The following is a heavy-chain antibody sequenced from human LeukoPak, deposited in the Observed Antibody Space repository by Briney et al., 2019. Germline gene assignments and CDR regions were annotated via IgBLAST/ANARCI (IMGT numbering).Heavy chain of an antibody. CDR2: IYYSGST. V-gene: IGHV4-61*01. CDR1: GGSVSRDSYY. CDR3: ARMYSGYFDY. D-gene: IGHD1-26*01. Sequence: SETLSLTCTVSGGSVSRDSYYWSWIRQPPGKRLEWVGFIYYSGSTTYNPSLKSRVTISVDTSKNQFSLQLSPVTAADTAVYYCARMYSGYFDYWGQGSLVTVSS. J-gene: IGHJ4*02.